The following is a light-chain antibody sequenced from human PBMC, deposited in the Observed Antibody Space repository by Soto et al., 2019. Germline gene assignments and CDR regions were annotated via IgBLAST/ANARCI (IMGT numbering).Light chain of an antibody. CDR1: QSVSSSY. CDR3: QQYSSFPRT. Sequence: EIVLTQSPGTLSLSPGQRPTLSCTASQSVSSSYLAWYQQKPGQAPRLLIYGASTRATGIPARFSGSGSGTEFTLTISRLEPDDFAVYYCQQYSSFPRTFGQGTKVDIK. J-gene: IGKJ1*01. V-gene: IGKV3-20*01. CDR2: GAS.